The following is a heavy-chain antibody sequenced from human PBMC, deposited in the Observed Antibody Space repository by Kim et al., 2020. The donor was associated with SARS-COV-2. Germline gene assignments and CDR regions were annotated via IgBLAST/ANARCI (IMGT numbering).Heavy chain of an antibody. CDR1: GGTFSSYA. CDR3: ARDHDGQGELLWFGESIRPTYYYYYYGMDV. Sequence: SVKVSCKASGGTFSSYAISWVRQAPGQGLEWMGGIIPIFGTANYAQKFQGRVTITADESTSTAYMELSSLRSEDTAVYYCARDHDGQGELLWFGESIRPTYYYYYYGMDVWGQGTTVTVSS. D-gene: IGHD3-10*01. V-gene: IGHV1-69*13. J-gene: IGHJ6*02. CDR2: IIPIFGTA.